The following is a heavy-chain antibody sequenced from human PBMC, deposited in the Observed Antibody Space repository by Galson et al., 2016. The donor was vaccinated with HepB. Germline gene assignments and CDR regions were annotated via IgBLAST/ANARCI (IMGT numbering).Heavy chain of an antibody. CDR1: GFTFSSYW. D-gene: IGHD3-10*01. V-gene: IGHV3-7*01. J-gene: IGHJ4*02. Sequence: LRLSCAASGFTFSSYWMSWVRQAPGKRLECVANIKQDGSEQYYVDSVKGRFTISRDNAKKSLYLQMNSLRDEDTAVYYCAREIPSRGKSDYWGQGTLVTVSS. CDR2: IKQDGSEQ. CDR3: AREIPSRGKSDY.